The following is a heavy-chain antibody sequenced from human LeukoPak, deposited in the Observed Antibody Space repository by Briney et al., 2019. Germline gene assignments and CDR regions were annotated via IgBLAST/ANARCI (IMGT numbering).Heavy chain of an antibody. Sequence: ASVKVSCKASGYTFTSYDINWVRQATGQGLEWMGWMNPNSGNTGYAQKFQGRVTITRNTSISTAYMELSSLRSDDTAVYYCASGPANYYDSSGDFDYWGQGTLVTVSS. V-gene: IGHV1-8*03. CDR1: GYTFTSYD. CDR3: ASGPANYYDSSGDFDY. CDR2: MNPNSGNT. J-gene: IGHJ4*02. D-gene: IGHD3-22*01.